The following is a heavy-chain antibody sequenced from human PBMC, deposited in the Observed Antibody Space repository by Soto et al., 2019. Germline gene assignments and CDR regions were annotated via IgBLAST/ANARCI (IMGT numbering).Heavy chain of an antibody. D-gene: IGHD5-18*01. CDR2: IYYSGST. V-gene: IGHV4-31*03. Sequence: TLSLTCTVSGGSIXXGGYYWSWIRQHPGKGLEWIGYIYYSGSTYYNPSLKSRVTISVDTSKNQFSLKLSSVTAADTAVYYCASSAAMVPDYYGMDVWGQGTTVTVSS. CDR3: ASSAAMVPDYYGMDV. J-gene: IGHJ6*02. CDR1: GGSIXXGGYY.